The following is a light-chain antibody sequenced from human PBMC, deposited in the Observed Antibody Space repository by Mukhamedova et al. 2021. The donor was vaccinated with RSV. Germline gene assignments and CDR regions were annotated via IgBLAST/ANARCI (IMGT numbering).Light chain of an antibody. CDR2: AAS. CDR3: LQHNSHPRT. V-gene: IGKV1-17*01. J-gene: IGKJ1*01. Sequence: WYQRRVHGKAPKRLIYAASNLQSGVPLRFSGSGSGTEFTLTISSLQPEDFVTYYCLQHNSHPRTFGQGTKVEIK.